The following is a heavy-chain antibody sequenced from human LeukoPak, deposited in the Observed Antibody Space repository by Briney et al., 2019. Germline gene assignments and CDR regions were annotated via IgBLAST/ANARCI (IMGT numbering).Heavy chain of an antibody. CDR2: VSVFNGDT. V-gene: IGHV1-18*01. D-gene: IGHD1-26*01. CDR3: ARGRGCYYYMDV. J-gene: IGHJ6*03. CDR1: GYRFSRYG. Sequence: ASVKVSCKASGYRFSRYGISWVRQAPGQGPEWVGWVSVFNGDTKYAQKFQGRVTVTTEISTDTAYMELSSLRSDDTGVYYCARGRGCYYYMDVWGKGTTVTVTS.